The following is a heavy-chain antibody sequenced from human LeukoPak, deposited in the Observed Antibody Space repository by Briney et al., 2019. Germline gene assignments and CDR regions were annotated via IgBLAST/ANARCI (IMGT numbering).Heavy chain of an antibody. CDR2: TYYSGST. CDR3: ARIDRAVAGTIDY. Sequence: SETLSLTCTVSGGSISSYFWSWIRQPPGKGLEWIGYTYYSGSTNYNPSLKSRVTMSVDTSKNQFSLKLSSVTAADTAVYYCARIDRAVAGTIDYWGQGTLVTVSS. J-gene: IGHJ4*02. CDR1: GGSISSYF. D-gene: IGHD6-19*01. V-gene: IGHV4-59*08.